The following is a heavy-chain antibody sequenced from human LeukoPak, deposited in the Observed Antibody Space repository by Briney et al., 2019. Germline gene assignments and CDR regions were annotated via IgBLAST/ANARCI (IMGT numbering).Heavy chain of an antibody. V-gene: IGHV4-59*01. Sequence: SETLSLTCAVYGGSFSGYYWSWIRQPPGKGLEWIGYIYYSGSTNYNPSLKSRVTISVDTSKNQFSLKLSSVTAADTAVYYCATTGSGGNYWGQGTLVTVSS. CDR1: GGSFSGYY. CDR3: ATTGSGGNY. J-gene: IGHJ4*02. CDR2: IYYSGST. D-gene: IGHD1-1*01.